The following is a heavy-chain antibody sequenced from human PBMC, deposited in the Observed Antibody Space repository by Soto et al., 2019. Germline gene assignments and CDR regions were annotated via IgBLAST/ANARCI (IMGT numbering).Heavy chain of an antibody. V-gene: IGHV3-53*01. J-gene: IGHJ3*02. CDR2: IYSGGST. CDR1: GFTVSSNY. CDR3: ARNIRGGNTAFDI. D-gene: IGHD2-15*01. Sequence: EVQLVESGGGLIQPGGSLRLSCAASGFTVSSNYMSWVRQAPGKGLEWVSVIYSGGSTYYADSVKGRFTISRDNAKSSLYLQMNSLRAEDTAVYYCARNIRGGNTAFDIWGQGTMVTVSS.